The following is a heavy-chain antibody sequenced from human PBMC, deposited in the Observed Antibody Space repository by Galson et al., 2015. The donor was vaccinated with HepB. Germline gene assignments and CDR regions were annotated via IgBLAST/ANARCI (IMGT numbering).Heavy chain of an antibody. CDR3: ARDSRLELRLNNYFSYGMDV. J-gene: IGHJ6*02. CDR1: GYEFNKYG. Sequence: SVKVSCKASGYEFNKYGLSWVRQAPGQGLEWMGWVSGYDGSANYAPKFQGRVTMTTEKSTGTAYMEMRSLRSDDTAVYYCARDSRLELRLNNYFSYGMDVWGQESAVLVSS. D-gene: IGHD1-1*01. CDR2: VSGYDGSA. V-gene: IGHV1-18*01.